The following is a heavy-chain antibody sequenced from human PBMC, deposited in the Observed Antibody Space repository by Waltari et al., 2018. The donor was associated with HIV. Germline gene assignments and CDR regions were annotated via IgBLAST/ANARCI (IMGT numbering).Heavy chain of an antibody. V-gene: IGHV1-18*01. CDR3: ARFLAVPAASNYMDV. CDR2: ISVYNGNT. CDR1: GGTFTNYE. Sequence: QVQLVQSGAEVKKPGSSVKVSCKASGGTFTNYEIGWVRQAPGQGLEWMGWISVYNGNTNYTQKMQGRVTLTTDTSKNIAYMELRSLRYDDTAVYYCARFLAVPAASNYMDVWGKGTTVTVSS. J-gene: IGHJ6*03. D-gene: IGHD2-2*01.